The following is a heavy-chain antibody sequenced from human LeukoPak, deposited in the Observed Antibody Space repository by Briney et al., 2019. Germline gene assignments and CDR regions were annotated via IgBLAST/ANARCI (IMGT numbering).Heavy chain of an antibody. V-gene: IGHV3-21*01. CDR2: ISSSGAKT. J-gene: IGHJ4*02. Sequence: PGGSLRLSCAASGFTFSSYSMNWVRQAPGKGLQWVSSISSSGAKTYYADSVKGRVTISRDNAKNSLDLQMNSLRAEDTAVYYCARDLNCGYDYGGQGTLVTVSS. CDR1: GFTFSSYS. D-gene: IGHD5-12*01. CDR3: ARDLNCGYDY.